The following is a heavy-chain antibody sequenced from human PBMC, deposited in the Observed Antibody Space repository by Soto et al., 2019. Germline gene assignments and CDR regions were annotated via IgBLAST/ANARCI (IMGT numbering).Heavy chain of an antibody. J-gene: IGHJ5*02. Sequence: ASVKVSCKASGGTFSSYAISWVRQAPGQGLEWMGGIIPIFGIANYAQKFQGRVTITADKSTSTAYMELSSLRSEDTAVYYCAIRRYRDSFRAAAGKNWFDPWGQGTLVTISS. CDR1: GGTFSSYA. CDR2: IIPIFGIA. D-gene: IGHD6-13*01. V-gene: IGHV1-69*10. CDR3: AIRRYRDSFRAAAGKNWFDP.